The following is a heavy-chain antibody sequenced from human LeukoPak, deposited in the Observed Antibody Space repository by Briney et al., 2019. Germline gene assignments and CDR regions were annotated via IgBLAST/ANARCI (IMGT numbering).Heavy chain of an antibody. D-gene: IGHD4-23*01. CDR2: IYPGDSDT. CDR3: ARAPDYGGNPYYFDY. CDR1: GYSFTSYW. V-gene: IGHV5-51*01. J-gene: IGHJ4*02. Sequence: GEPLKISCKGSGYSFTSYWIGWVRQMPGKGLEWMGIIYPGDSDTRYSPSFQGQVTISADKSISTAYLQWSSLKASDTAMYYCARAPDYGGNPYYFDYWGQGTLVTVSS.